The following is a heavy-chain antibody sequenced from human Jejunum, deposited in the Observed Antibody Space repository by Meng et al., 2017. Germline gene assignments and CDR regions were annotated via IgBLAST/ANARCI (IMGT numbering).Heavy chain of an antibody. Sequence: VTRKRSGPGLVRPSETLSLTCTVSGGFASSGSYYWTWVRPSPGKGLEWIGYNFDNGRTNYNPSLKSRVTMSVDTSRNQFSLKLSSVTAADTAVYYCARDNWGSIDYWGQGVLVTVSS. V-gene: IGHV4-61*01. CDR1: GGFASSGSYY. CDR2: NFDNGRT. D-gene: IGHD7-27*01. CDR3: ARDNWGSIDY. J-gene: IGHJ4*02.